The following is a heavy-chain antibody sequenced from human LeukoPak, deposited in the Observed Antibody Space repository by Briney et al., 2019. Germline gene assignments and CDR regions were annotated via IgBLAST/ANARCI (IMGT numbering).Heavy chain of an antibody. V-gene: IGHV3-23*01. Sequence: GGSLRLSCATSGFTFSSYTMNWVRQTPGKELEWVSTISDRARNTHYADSVNGRFTISRDDFLNMVYLQMDRLTVEDTAVYYCTTRLQHHFDYWGQGTQVTVSS. D-gene: IGHD4-11*01. CDR1: GFTFSSYT. CDR2: ISDRARNT. CDR3: TTRLQHHFDY. J-gene: IGHJ4*02.